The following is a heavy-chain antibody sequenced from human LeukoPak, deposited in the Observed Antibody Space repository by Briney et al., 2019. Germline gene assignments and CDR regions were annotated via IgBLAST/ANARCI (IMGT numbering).Heavy chain of an antibody. V-gene: IGHV4-59*01. CDR1: GGSISSYY. J-gene: IGHJ3*02. Sequence: SETLSLTCTVSGGSISSYYWSWIRQPPGKGLEWIGYIYYSGSTNYNPSLKSRVTISVDTSKNQFSLNLRSVTAADTAVYYCATTTSGGDAFDIWGQGTMVTVSS. D-gene: IGHD1-26*01. CDR3: ATTTSGGDAFDI. CDR2: IYYSGST.